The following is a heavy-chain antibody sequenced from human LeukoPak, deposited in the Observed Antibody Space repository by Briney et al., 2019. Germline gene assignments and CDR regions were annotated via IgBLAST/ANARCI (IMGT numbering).Heavy chain of an antibody. CDR3: ARDNGPPAAILDYYYYYYMDV. D-gene: IGHD2-2*01. CDR2: ISGSDGST. Sequence: GGSLRLSCAASGFTFSSYAMSWVRQAPGKGLEWVSAISGSDGSTYYADSVKGRFTISRANSKNTLYLQMNSLRAEDTAVYYCARDNGPPAAILDYYYYYYMDVWGKGTTVTVSS. CDR1: GFTFSSYA. V-gene: IGHV3-23*01. J-gene: IGHJ6*03.